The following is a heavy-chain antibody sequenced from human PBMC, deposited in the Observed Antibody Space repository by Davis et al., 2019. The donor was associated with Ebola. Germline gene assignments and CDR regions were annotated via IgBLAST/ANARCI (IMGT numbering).Heavy chain of an antibody. CDR2: TSGSGDST. CDR1: GFTFDYYA. D-gene: IGHD6-13*01. J-gene: IGHJ5*01. V-gene: IGHV3-23*01. CDR3: ARGGGSSWFAY. Sequence: GGSLRLSCAASGFTFDYYALTWVRQAPGMGLEWVSATSGSGDSTHHADSVRGRFAISRDNSKNTLYLQMNSLRADDTALYYCARGGGSSWFAYWGQGTLVTVSS.